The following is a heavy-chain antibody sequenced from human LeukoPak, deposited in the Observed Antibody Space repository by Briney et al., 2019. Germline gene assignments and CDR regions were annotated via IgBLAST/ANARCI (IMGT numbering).Heavy chain of an antibody. V-gene: IGHV3-23*01. J-gene: IGHJ4*02. D-gene: IGHD2-15*01. CDR3: AKGRCSGGSCYGRGFDY. CDR1: GFTFDTYA. Sequence: GGSLRLSCAASGFTFDTYAMSWVRQAPGKGLEWVSGLSGSGGSTYYAGSVKGRYTISRDNAKNTLYLQMNSLRAEDTAVYYCAKGRCSGGSCYGRGFDYWGQGTLVTVSS. CDR2: LSGSGGST.